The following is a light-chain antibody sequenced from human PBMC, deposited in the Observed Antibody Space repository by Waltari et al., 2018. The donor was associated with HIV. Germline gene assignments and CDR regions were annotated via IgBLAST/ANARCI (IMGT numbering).Light chain of an antibody. V-gene: IGLV3-21*04. J-gene: IGLJ3*02. CDR3: QVWNDGADRE. Sequence: SYVLTQPPSVSVAAGKTATITCGGTNIGRKTVNWYQQRPGQAPVLVIHDDKDRPTGIPGRFSGSKSGNTATLTINRVEVGDEADYYCQVWNDGADREFGGGTTLAVL. CDR1: NIGRKT. CDR2: DDK.